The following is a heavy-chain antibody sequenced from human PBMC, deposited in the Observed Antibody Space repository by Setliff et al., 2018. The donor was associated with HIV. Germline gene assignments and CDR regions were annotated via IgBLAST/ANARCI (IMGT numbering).Heavy chain of an antibody. CDR2: ISHSGST. Sequence: KPSETLSLTCAVYGGSFSGHYWSWIRQTPGKGLEWIGDISHSGSTNYNPSLKSRVTISVDTSKNQFSLRLTSVTAADTAVYFCARGSRSPLANKFRVTPAFDYWGQGTLVTVSS. D-gene: IGHD2-21*02. CDR3: ARGSRSPLANKFRVTPAFDY. CDR1: GGSFSGHY. J-gene: IGHJ4*01. V-gene: IGHV4-34*01.